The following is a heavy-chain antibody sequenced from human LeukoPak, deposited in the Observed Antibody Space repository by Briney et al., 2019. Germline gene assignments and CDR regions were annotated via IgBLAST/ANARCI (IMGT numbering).Heavy chain of an antibody. CDR1: GFTFSSYG. CDR2: IRYDGSNK. CDR3: ARVRFLEWAVDY. J-gene: IGHJ4*02. D-gene: IGHD3-3*01. Sequence: HPGGSLRLSCAASGFTFSSYGMHWVRQAPGKGLEWVAFIRYDGSNKYYADSVKGRFTISRDNSKNTLYLQMNSLRAEDTAVYYCARVRFLEWAVDYWGQGTLVTVSS. V-gene: IGHV3-30*02.